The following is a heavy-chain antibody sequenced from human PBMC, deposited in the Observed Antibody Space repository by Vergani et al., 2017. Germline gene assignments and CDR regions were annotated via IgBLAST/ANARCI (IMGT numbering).Heavy chain of an antibody. V-gene: IGHV1-69*02. D-gene: IGHD1-26*01. Sequence: QVQLVQSGAEVKKPGSSVKVSCKASGGTFSSYTISWVRQAPGQGLEWMGRIIPILGIANYAQKFQGRVTTTADKSTSTAYMELSSLRSEDTAVYYWAGVGGEGGTCDYWGQGTLVTVSS. CDR3: AGVGGEGGTCDY. CDR1: GGTFSSYT. J-gene: IGHJ4*02. CDR2: IIPILGIA.